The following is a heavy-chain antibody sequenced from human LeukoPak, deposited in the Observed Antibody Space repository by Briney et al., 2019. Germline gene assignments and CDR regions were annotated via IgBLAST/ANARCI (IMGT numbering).Heavy chain of an antibody. J-gene: IGHJ4*02. CDR3: ARGSSFDGYCSAGACDAGYYDS. CDR1: GESFSAYF. V-gene: IGHV4-34*01. D-gene: IGHD2-15*01. CDR2: INHGRSS. Sequence: PWETVSLTCAVYGESFSAYFWNWIRQAPGKPLEYIGEINHGRSSHYNPSLKTRVTLAVDTSKNQFSLRLTSVTAADTAVYFCARGSSFDGYCSAGACDAGYYDSWGQGTPFTVS.